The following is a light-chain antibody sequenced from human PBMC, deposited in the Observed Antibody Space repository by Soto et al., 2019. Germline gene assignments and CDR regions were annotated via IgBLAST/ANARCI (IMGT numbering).Light chain of an antibody. CDR3: SSYTSSSTLYV. V-gene: IGLV2-14*01. CDR2: DVS. CDR1: SSDFGGYNY. J-gene: IGLJ1*01. Sequence: QSALTQPASVSGSPGQSITISCTGTSSDFGGYNYVSWYQQHPGKAPKLMIYDVSNRPSGVSNRFSGSKSGNTASLTISGLQAEDDADYYCSSYTSSSTLYVFGTGTKVTV.